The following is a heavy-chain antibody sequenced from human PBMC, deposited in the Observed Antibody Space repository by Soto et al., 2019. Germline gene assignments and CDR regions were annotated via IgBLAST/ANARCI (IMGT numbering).Heavy chain of an antibody. Sequence: QVQLQQWGAGLLKPSETLSLTCAVYGGSFSGYYWSWIRQPPGKGLEWIGEINHSGSTNYNPSLNSRVTISVDTSKNQFSLKLSSVTAADTAVYYCAREEGHSSGWYGYWGQGTLVTVSS. V-gene: IGHV4-34*01. CDR3: AREEGHSSGWYGY. CDR2: INHSGST. D-gene: IGHD6-19*01. CDR1: GGSFSGYY. J-gene: IGHJ4*02.